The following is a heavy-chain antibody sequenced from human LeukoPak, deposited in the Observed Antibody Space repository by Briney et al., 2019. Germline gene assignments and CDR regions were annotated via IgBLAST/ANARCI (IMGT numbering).Heavy chain of an antibody. CDR1: GFTFSSYA. V-gene: IGHV3-23*01. J-gene: IGHJ4*02. D-gene: IGHD3-10*01. CDR2: ISGSGGRT. CDR3: AKDFYYGSGSQFDY. Sequence: GGSLRLSCAASGFTFSSYAMSWVRQAPGKGLEWVSAISGSGGRTYYADSVKGRSTISRDNSKNTLYLQMNSLRAEDTAVYYCAKDFYYGSGSQFDYWGQGTLVTVSS.